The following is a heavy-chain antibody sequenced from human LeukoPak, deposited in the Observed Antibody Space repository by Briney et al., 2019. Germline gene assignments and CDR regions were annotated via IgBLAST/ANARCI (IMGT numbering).Heavy chain of an antibody. V-gene: IGHV1-69*04. CDR1: GGTFSSYA. CDR2: IIPILGIA. D-gene: IGHD6-13*01. Sequence: ASVKVSCKASGGTFSSYAISWVRQAPGQGLEWMGRIIPILGIANYAQKFQGRVTITADKSTSTAYMELSSLRSGDTAVYYCASFAPTAAGDFDYWGQGTLVTVSS. J-gene: IGHJ4*02. CDR3: ASFAPTAAGDFDY.